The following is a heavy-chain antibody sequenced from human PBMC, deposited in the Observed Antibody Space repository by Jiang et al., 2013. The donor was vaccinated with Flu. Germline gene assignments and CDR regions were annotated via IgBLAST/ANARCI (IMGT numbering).Heavy chain of an antibody. CDR1: GGSMSSSSDF. CDR2: IYYTGST. Sequence: PGLVKPSETLSLTCTVSGGSMSSSSDFWGWIRQPPGKGLEWIGNIYYTGSTYYNPSLKSRVTIIVDTPNNQFSLKLSSVTAADTAVYYCAMVLGNHYGNNWFDPWGQGTLVTVSS. CDR3: AMVLGNHYGNNWFDP. D-gene: IGHD1-14*01. V-gene: IGHV4-39*01. J-gene: IGHJ5*02.